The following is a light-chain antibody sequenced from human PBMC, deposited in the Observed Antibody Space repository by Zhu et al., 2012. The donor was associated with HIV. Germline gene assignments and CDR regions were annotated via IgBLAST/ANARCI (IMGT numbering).Light chain of an antibody. V-gene: IGKV1-5*03. J-gene: IGKJ4*01. CDR2: KTS. CDR3: QQYNGYLT. CDR1: QSISGW. Sequence: DIQMTQSPSTISASVGDRVTITCRASQSISGWLAWYQQKPGKAPKLLIYKTSILESGVPSRFSGSGSGTDFSLTINSLQPDDFGNYYCQQYNGYLTFGGGTNVEMK.